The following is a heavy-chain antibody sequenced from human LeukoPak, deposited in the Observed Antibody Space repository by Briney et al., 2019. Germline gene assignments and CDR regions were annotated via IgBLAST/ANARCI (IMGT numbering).Heavy chain of an antibody. Sequence: GGSLRLSCAASGFTFSSYSMNWVRQAPGKGLEWVSSISSSSSYIYYADSVKGRFTISRDNAKNSLYLQMNSLRVEDTAVYYCARDLFMSSGDQQWLVRGFDYWGQGTLVTVSS. D-gene: IGHD6-19*01. CDR3: ARDLFMSSGDQQWLVRGFDY. CDR2: ISSSSSYI. V-gene: IGHV3-21*01. CDR1: GFTFSSYS. J-gene: IGHJ4*02.